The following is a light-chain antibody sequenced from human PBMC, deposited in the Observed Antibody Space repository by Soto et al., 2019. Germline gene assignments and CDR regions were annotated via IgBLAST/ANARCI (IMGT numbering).Light chain of an antibody. CDR2: EGI. Sequence: QSALAQPASVSGSPGQSITISCTRTSSDIGTYNLVSWYQHYPGKAPKLMIYEGIKRPSGVSNRFSGSKSGNTAFLTISGLKAEDEADYYCCSSAGSGTDNYVFGSGTKVTVL. J-gene: IGLJ1*01. CDR1: SSDIGTYNL. V-gene: IGLV2-23*01. CDR3: CSSAGSGTDNYV.